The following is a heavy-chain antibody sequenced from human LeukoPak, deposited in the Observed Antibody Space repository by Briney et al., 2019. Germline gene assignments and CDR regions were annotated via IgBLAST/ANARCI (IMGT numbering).Heavy chain of an antibody. V-gene: IGHV4-59*01. CDR3: ARNPYSGPFDY. D-gene: IGHD1-26*01. CDR1: GGSISSYY. J-gene: IGHJ4*02. Sequence: SETLSLTCTVSGGSISSYYWSWIRQPPGKGLEWIGYIYYSGSTNYNPSLKSRVTISVDTSKNQFSLKLSSVTAADTAVYYCARNPYSGPFDYWGQGTLVTVSS. CDR2: IYYSGST.